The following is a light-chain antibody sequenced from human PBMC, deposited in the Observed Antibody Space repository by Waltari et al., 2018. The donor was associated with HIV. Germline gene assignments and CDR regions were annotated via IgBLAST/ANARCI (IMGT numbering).Light chain of an antibody. J-gene: IGKJ2*01. V-gene: IGKV3-15*01. CDR2: GAS. CDR1: QTVSSS. CDR3: QQYNNWPYT. Sequence: EIVMTQSPATLSVSPGERVTLSCRASQTVSSSLAWYQQKPGQAPRLLLFGASARATGIPARFSGSGSGTEFALTISSLQSEDFAVYYCQQYNNWPYTFGQGTKLEIK.